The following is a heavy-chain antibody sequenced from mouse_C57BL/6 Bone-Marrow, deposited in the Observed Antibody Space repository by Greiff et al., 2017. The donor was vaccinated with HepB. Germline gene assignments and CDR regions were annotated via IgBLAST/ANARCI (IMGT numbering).Heavy chain of an antibody. Sequence: VQLQQPGAELVKPGASVKMSCKASGYTFTSYWITWVKQRPGQGLEWIGDIYPGSGSTNYNEKFKSKATLTVDTSSSTAYMQLSSLTSEDSAVYYCARRNYYGSRGFDYWGQGTTLTVSS. CDR3: ARRNYYGSRGFDY. D-gene: IGHD1-1*01. V-gene: IGHV1-55*01. CDR1: GYTFTSYW. CDR2: IYPGSGST. J-gene: IGHJ2*01.